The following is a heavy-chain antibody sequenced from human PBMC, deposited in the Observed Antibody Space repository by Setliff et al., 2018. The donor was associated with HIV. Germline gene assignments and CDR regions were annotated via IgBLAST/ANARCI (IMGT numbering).Heavy chain of an antibody. CDR3: AKDSDHSNYGGLDY. CDR1: GFTFSSYA. CDR2: ISGSGGST. Sequence: PGGSLRLSCAASGFTFSSYAMSWVRQAPGKGLEWVSGISGSGGSTYYADSVKGRFTISRDNSKNTLYLQMNSLRAEDTAVYYCAKDSDHSNYGGLDYWGQGTLVTVSS. V-gene: IGHV3-23*01. J-gene: IGHJ4*02. D-gene: IGHD4-4*01.